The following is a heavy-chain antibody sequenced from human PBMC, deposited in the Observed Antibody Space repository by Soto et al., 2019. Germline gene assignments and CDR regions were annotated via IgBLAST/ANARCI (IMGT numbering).Heavy chain of an antibody. CDR2: IYYSGST. CDR1: GGSISSGDYC. V-gene: IGHV4-30-4*01. Sequence: QVQLQESGPGLVKPSQTLSLTCTVSGGSISSGDYCWSWIRQPPGKGLEWIGYIYYSGSTYYNPSLKSRVTISVDTSKNQFSLKLSSVTAADTAVYYCARKQQLVDYYFDYWGQGTLVTVSS. J-gene: IGHJ4*02. D-gene: IGHD6-13*01. CDR3: ARKQQLVDYYFDY.